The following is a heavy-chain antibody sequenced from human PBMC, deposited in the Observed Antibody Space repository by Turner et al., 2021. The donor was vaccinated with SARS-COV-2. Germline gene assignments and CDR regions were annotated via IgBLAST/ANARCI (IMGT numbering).Heavy chain of an antibody. CDR3: VRDKDSSDYYY. V-gene: IGHV3-21*01. D-gene: IGHD3-22*01. J-gene: IGHJ4*02. Sequence: EVQLVESGGGLVKPGGSLRLSCAASGFTFSSYSMNWVRQAPGKGLEWVSSITSSDTYYADSVKGRFTISRDNAKNPLYLQMNSLRAEDTAVYYCVRDKDSSDYYYWGQGTLVTVSS. CDR1: GFTFSSYS. CDR2: ITSSDT.